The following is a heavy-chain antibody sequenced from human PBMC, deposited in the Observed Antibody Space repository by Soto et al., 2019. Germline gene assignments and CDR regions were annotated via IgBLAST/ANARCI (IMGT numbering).Heavy chain of an antibody. CDR1: GFTFSYYW. CDR3: AREGWPLLQTGMDV. D-gene: IGHD2-15*01. J-gene: IGHJ6*02. Sequence: GGSLRLSCAASGFTFSYYWMSWVRQAPGKGLEWVANIKQDGGDQYYVDSVKGRFSISRDNAKNSLYLQMNSLRAEDTAVYYCAREGWPLLQTGMDVWGQGTTVTVSS. CDR2: IKQDGGDQ. V-gene: IGHV3-7*03.